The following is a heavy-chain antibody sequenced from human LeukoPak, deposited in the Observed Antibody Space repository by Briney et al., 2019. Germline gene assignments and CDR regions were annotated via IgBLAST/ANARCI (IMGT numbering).Heavy chain of an antibody. D-gene: IGHD2-15*01. Sequence: GGSLRLSCAASGFTFSSYEMNWVRQAPGKGLEWVSYISSSGSTIYYADSVKGRFTISRDNAKNSLYLQMNSLRAEDTAVYYCAKAFCSGGSCYSGYYYYYMDVWGKGTTVTISS. J-gene: IGHJ6*03. CDR3: AKAFCSGGSCYSGYYYYYMDV. CDR2: ISSSGSTI. V-gene: IGHV3-48*03. CDR1: GFTFSSYE.